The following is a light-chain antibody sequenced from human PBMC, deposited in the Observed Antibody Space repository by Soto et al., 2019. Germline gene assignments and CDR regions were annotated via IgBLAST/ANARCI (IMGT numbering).Light chain of an antibody. Sequence: EIVLTQSPGTLSLSPGERATLSCMASQSVSTNYLAWYQQKPGQAPRLLIYDASRRATGIPDRFGGSGSGTDFTLTISRLEPEDLAVYYCQHYGSLPFTFGPGTKVDI. CDR3: QHYGSLPFT. V-gene: IGKV3-20*01. J-gene: IGKJ3*01. CDR1: QSVSTNY. CDR2: DAS.